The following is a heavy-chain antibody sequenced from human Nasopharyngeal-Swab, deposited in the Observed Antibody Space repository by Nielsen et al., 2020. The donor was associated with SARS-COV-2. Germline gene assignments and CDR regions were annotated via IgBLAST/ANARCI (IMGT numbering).Heavy chain of an antibody. CDR1: GGSISSYY. J-gene: IGHJ3*02. V-gene: IGHV4-59*08. Sequence: SETLSLTCTVSGGSISSYYWSWIRQPPGKGLEWIGYIYYSGSTNYNPSLESRVTISVDTSKNQFSLKLSSVTAADTAVYYCARQGGSSGWSGVAFDIWGQGTMVTVSS. D-gene: IGHD6-19*01. CDR2: IYYSGST. CDR3: ARQGGSSGWSGVAFDI.